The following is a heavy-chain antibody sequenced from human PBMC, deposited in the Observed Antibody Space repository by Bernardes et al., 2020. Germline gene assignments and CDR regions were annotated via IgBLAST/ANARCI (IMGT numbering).Heavy chain of an antibody. J-gene: IGHJ3*01. V-gene: IGHV3-21*05. CDR2: ISGTGMYL. D-gene: IGHD3-9*01. Sequence: GGSLRLSCAASGFTFRKHLFSWFRQAPGNGLEWVSCISGTGMYLYYGDSVRGRFTTSRDNTRTSVFLQMESLSAEDTAVYYCARDVGGTDWRFGFDVCGPGTRGHVS. CDR3: ARDVGGTDWRFGFDV. CDR1: GFTFRKHL.